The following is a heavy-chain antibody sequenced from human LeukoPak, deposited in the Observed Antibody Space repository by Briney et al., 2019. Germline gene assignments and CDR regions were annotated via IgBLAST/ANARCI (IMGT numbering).Heavy chain of an antibody. J-gene: IGHJ4*02. CDR2: IWYDGSNK. CDR3: AKDQGTMIVVVMPDY. V-gene: IGHV3-30*02. CDR1: GFTFSSYG. D-gene: IGHD3-22*01. Sequence: GGSLRLSCAASGFTFSSYGMHWVRQAPGKGLEWVAVIWYDGSNKYYADSVKGRFTISRDNSKNTLYLQMNSLRAEDTAVYYCAKDQGTMIVVVMPDYWGQGTLVTVSS.